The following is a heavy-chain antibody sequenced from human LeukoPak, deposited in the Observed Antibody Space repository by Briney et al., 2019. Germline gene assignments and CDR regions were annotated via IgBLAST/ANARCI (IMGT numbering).Heavy chain of an antibody. CDR2: IYHSGST. D-gene: IGHD3-9*01. CDR1: GGSISSSNW. V-gene: IGHV4-4*02. Sequence: SGTLSLTCAVSGGSISSSNWWSWVRQPPGKGLEWIGEIYHSGSTNYNPSLKSRVTISVDTSKNQFSLKLSSVTAADTAVYYCARGAGGYDILTGYYLEPFDYWGQGTLVTVSS. J-gene: IGHJ4*02. CDR3: ARGAGGYDILTGYYLEPFDY.